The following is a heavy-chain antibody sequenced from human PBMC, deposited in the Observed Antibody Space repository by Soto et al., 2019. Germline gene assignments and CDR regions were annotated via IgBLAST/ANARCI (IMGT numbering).Heavy chain of an antibody. Sequence: SETLSLTCTVSGGSISSSSYYWGWIRQPPGKGLEWIGSIYYSGSTYYNPSLKSRVTISVDTSKNQFSLKLSSVTAADTAVYYCARQRYQANWFDPWGQGTLGTVSA. J-gene: IGHJ5*02. CDR3: ARQRYQANWFDP. CDR1: GGSISSSSYY. CDR2: IYYSGST. D-gene: IGHD2-2*01. V-gene: IGHV4-39*01.